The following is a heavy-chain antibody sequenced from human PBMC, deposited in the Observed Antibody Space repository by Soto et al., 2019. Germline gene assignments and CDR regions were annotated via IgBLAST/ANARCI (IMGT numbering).Heavy chain of an antibody. V-gene: IGHV3-21*01. D-gene: IGHD6-13*01. J-gene: IGHJ6*02. CDR2: ISSSSSYI. CDR1: GFTFSSYS. CDR3: AYSSSCYDPYYNVGMDA. Sequence: PGGSLRLSCAASGFTFSSYSMNWVRQAPGKGLEWVSSISSSSSYIYYADSVKGRFTISRDNAKNSLYLQMNSLRAEDTAVYYCAYSSSCYDPYYNVGMDAWGQGTKVTVSS.